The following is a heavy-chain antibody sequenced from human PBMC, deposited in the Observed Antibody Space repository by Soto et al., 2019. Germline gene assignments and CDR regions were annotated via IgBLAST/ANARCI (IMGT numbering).Heavy chain of an antibody. CDR1: GFTVSSSW. D-gene: IGHD3-9*01. Sequence: LRLSCAASGFTVSSSWMHWVRQAPGQGLVWVSRINSDGSSTSYADSVKGRFTISRDNAKNTLYLQMNSLRAEDTAVYYCTRGPVIRYFDWFDYYYYGMDVWGQGTTVTVSS. V-gene: IGHV3-74*01. CDR2: INSDGSST. J-gene: IGHJ6*02. CDR3: TRGPVIRYFDWFDYYYYGMDV.